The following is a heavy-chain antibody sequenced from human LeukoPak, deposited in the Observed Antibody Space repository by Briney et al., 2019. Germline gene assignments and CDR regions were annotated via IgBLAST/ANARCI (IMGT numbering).Heavy chain of an antibody. CDR1: GFTFSSYA. D-gene: IGHD6-13*01. CDR3: AKGVGSSPYDAFDI. V-gene: IGHV3-23*01. CDR2: ISGSGGST. Sequence: AGSLTLSCAASGFTFSSYAMSWVRQAPGKGLEWVSTISGSGGSTYYADSVKGRFTISRDNSKNTLYVQMNSLRAEDTAEYYCAKGVGSSPYDAFDIWGQGTMVIVSS. J-gene: IGHJ3*02.